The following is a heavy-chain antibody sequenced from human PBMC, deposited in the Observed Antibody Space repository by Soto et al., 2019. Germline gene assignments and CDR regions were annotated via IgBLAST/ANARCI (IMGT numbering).Heavy chain of an antibody. Sequence: QVQLVQSGAEVKKPGSSVKVSCKASGGTFSSYAISWVRQAPGQGLEWMGGIIPIFGTANHAQKFQGRVTITADESTGTAYMELSSLRSEDTAVDYCARRGAKYSSRTNYSYYYGMDVWGQGTTVTVS. V-gene: IGHV1-69*01. D-gene: IGHD6-13*01. J-gene: IGHJ6*02. CDR1: GGTFSSYA. CDR3: ARRGAKYSSRTNYSYYYGMDV. CDR2: IIPIFGTA.